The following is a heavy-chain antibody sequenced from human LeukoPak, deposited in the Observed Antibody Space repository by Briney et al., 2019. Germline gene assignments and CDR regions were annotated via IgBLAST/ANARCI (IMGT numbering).Heavy chain of an antibody. CDR1: GYTFTSYD. V-gene: IGHV1-8*01. CDR2: MNPNSGNT. D-gene: IGHD6-19*01. J-gene: IGHJ6*03. CDR3: ARATKDSSGWYVYVDYYYYMDV. Sequence: ASVKVSCKASGYTFTSYDINWVRQATGQGLEWMGWMNPNSGNTGYAQKFQGRVTMTRNTSISTAYMELSSLRSEDTAVYYCARATKDSSGWYVYVDYYYYMDVWGKGTTVTVSS.